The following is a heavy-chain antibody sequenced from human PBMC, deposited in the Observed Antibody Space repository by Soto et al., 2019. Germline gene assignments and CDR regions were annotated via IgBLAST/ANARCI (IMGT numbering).Heavy chain of an antibody. Sequence: QVQLQESGPGLLKPSQTLSLTCTVSGGSISSSVYYWDWIRQHPGKGLEWIGYIYYSGTTYYNPSLKSRVTISVDTSKNQFSLKLSSVTAADTAVYYCAASCVACGGFNYYGMDVWGQGTTVTVSS. D-gene: IGHD2-21*01. CDR2: IYYSGTT. V-gene: IGHV4-31*03. J-gene: IGHJ6*02. CDR1: GGSISSSVYY. CDR3: AASCVACGGFNYYGMDV.